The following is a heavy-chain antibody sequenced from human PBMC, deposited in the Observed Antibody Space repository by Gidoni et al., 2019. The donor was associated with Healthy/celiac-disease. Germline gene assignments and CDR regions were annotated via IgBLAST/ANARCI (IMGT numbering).Heavy chain of an antibody. Sequence: GSGGGLVQPGGSLRLSCAASGFTFSSYWMSWVRQAPGKGLEWVANIKQDGSEKYYVDSVKGRFTISRDNAKNSLYLQMNSLRAEDTAVYYCARFPSEQWLGGFDYWGQGTLVTVSS. D-gene: IGHD6-19*01. CDR1: GFTFSSYW. CDR3: ARFPSEQWLGGFDY. J-gene: IGHJ4*02. V-gene: IGHV3-7*03. CDR2: IKQDGSEK.